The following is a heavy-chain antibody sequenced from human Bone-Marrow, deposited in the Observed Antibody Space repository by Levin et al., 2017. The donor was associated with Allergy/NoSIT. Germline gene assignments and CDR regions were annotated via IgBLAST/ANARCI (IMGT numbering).Heavy chain of an antibody. Sequence: PGGSLRLSCAASGFTFINAWMSWVRQAPGKGLEWVGRIKSKNDGGTTDYGAPVKGRFIISRDDSKKTLYLQMNSLKTEDTAVYYCTTDPYRSYFDFWSGPKPWGQGSLVTVSS. D-gene: IGHD3-3*01. J-gene: IGHJ5*02. CDR1: GFTFINAW. CDR3: TTDPYRSYFDFWSGPKP. CDR2: IKSKNDGGTT. V-gene: IGHV3-15*01.